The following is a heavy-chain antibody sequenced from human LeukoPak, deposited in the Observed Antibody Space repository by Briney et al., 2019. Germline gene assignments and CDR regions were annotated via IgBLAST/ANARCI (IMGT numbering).Heavy chain of an antibody. CDR3: ARGFRGDNFDY. J-gene: IGHJ4*02. CDR2: IYTSGST. D-gene: IGHD7-27*01. Sequence: SETLSLTCTVSGGSISSGSYYWSWIRQPARKGLEWIGRIYTSGSTNYNPSLKSRVTISVDTSKNQFSLKLSSVTAADTAVYFCARGFRGDNFDYWGQGTLVTVSS. CDR1: GGSISSGSYY. V-gene: IGHV4-61*02.